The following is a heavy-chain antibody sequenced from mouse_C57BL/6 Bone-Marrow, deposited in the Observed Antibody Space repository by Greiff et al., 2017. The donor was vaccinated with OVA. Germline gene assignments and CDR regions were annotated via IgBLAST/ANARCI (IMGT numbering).Heavy chain of an antibody. CDR2: ISDGGSYT. CDR3: ARGGERLRRPRYFDY. Sequence: VQLVESGGGLVKPGGSLKLSCAASGFTFSSYAMSWVRQTPEKRLEWVATISDGGSYTYYPDNVKGRFTISRDNAKNNLYLQMSHLKSEDTAMYYLARGGERLRRPRYFDYWGQGTTLTVSS. CDR1: GFTFSSYA. V-gene: IGHV5-4*01. J-gene: IGHJ2*01. D-gene: IGHD2-4*01.